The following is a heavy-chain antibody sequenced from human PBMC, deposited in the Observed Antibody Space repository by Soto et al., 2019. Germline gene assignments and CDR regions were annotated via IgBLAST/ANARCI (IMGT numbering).Heavy chain of an antibody. CDR2: ISAYNGNT. J-gene: IGHJ5*02. V-gene: IGHV1-18*01. CDR3: ARQGSRGPVYLVYNWFDP. D-gene: IGHD2-8*01. CDR1: GYTFTSYG. Sequence: ASVKVSCKASGYTFTSYGISWVRQAPGQGLEWMGWISAYNGNTNYAQKLQGRVTMTTDTSTSTAYMELRSLRSDDTAVYYCARQGSRGPVYLVYNWFDPWGQGTLVTVSS.